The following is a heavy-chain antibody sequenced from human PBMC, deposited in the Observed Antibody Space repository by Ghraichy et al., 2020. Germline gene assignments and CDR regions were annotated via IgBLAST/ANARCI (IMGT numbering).Heavy chain of an antibody. CDR1: GGSFSGYY. V-gene: IGHV4-34*01. J-gene: IGHJ4*02. Sequence: SETLSLTCAVYGGSFSGYYWSWIRQPPGKGLEWIGEINHSGSTNYNPSLKSRVTISVDTSKNQFSLKLSSVTAADTAVYYCARTRIAVWRRGAYYFDYWGQGTLVTVSS. D-gene: IGHD6-19*01. CDR3: ARTRIAVWRRGAYYFDY. CDR2: INHSGST.